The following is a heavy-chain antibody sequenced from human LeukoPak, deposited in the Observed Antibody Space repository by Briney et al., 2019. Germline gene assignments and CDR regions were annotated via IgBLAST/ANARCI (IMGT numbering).Heavy chain of an antibody. V-gene: IGHV4-34*01. CDR2: INHSGST. D-gene: IGHD2/OR15-2a*01. CDR1: GGSFSGYY. Sequence: PSETLSLTCAVYGGSFSGYYWSWIRQPPGKGLEWIGEINHSGSTNYNPSLKSRVTISVDTSKNQFSQKLSSVTAADTAVYYCARDPGEYDAFDIWGQGTMVTVSS. J-gene: IGHJ3*02. CDR3: ARDPGEYDAFDI.